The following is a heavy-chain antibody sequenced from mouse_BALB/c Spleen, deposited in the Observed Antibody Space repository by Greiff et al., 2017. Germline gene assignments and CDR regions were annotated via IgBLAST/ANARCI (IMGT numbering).Heavy chain of an antibody. CDR2: ISSGSSTI. Sequence: EVKVVESGGGLVQPGGSRKLSCAASGFTFSSFGMHWVRQAPEKGLEWVAYISSGSSTIYYADTVKGRFTISRDNPKNTLFLQMTSLRSEDTAMYYCARVGLLRYFDYGGQGTTLTVSS. CDR3: ARVGLLRYFDY. CDR1: GFTFSSFG. D-gene: IGHD2-3*01. J-gene: IGHJ2*01. V-gene: IGHV5-17*02.